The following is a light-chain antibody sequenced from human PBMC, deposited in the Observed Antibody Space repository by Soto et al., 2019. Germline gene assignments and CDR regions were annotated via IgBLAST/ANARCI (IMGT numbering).Light chain of an antibody. Sequence: EIVMTQSPATLSVSPGERVTLSCRASQSVSDNLAWYQQKPGQAPRLLIYGDSTRAAGIPARFSGSGSGTEFTLTISSLQSEDVAIYYCQQYHKWPPSTFGRGTKVDI. CDR1: QSVSDN. CDR3: QQYHKWPPST. J-gene: IGKJ1*01. CDR2: GDS. V-gene: IGKV3D-15*01.